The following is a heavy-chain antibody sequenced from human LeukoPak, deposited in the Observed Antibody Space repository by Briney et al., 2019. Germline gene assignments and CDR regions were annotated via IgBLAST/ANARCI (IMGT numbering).Heavy chain of an antibody. Sequence: GASVKVSCKASGHTFTGYYMHWVRQAPGQGLEWMGWINPNSGGTNYAQKFQGRVTMTRDTSISTAYMELSRLRSDDTAVYYCARDYYYYYYMDVWGKGTTVTVSS. CDR3: ARDYYYYYYMDV. CDR1: GHTFTGYY. V-gene: IGHV1-2*02. J-gene: IGHJ6*03. CDR2: INPNSGGT.